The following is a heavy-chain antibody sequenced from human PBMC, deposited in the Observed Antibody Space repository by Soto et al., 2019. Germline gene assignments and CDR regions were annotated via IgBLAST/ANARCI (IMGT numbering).Heavy chain of an antibody. V-gene: IGHV4-59*08. CDR3: ARASYYFDY. J-gene: IGHJ4*02. Sequence: SETLSLTCTVSGGSISSYYWSWIRQPPGKGLEWIGYIYYSGSTNYNPSLKSRVTISVDTSKNQFSLKLSSVTAADTAVYYCARASYYFDYWGQGTQVTVSS. D-gene: IGHD2-15*01. CDR1: GGSISSYY. CDR2: IYYSGST.